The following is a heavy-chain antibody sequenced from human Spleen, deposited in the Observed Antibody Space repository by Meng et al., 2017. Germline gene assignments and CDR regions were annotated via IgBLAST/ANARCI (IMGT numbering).Heavy chain of an antibody. D-gene: IGHD6-13*01. CDR2: ISSSSSYI. CDR1: GFTFSRYY. V-gene: IGHV3-21*01. Sequence: GESLKISCAASGFTFSRYYMKWVRQAPGKGLEWVSSISSSSSYIYYADSVKGRFTVSRDNGKNSLYLQMSRLRAEDTAVYYCARDLGGIFAYWGQGALVTVS. J-gene: IGHJ4*02. CDR3: ARDLGGIFAY.